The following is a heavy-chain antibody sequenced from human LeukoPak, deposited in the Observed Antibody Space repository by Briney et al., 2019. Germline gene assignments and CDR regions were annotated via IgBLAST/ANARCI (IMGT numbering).Heavy chain of an antibody. Sequence: PGGSLRLSCAASGFTFSSYSMNWVRQAPGKGLEWVSSISSRSSYIYYADSVKGRFTTSRDNAENSLYLQMDSLRAEDTAVYYCARTRGINWNRGSFDYWGQGTLVTVSS. CDR1: GFTFSSYS. CDR3: ARTRGINWNRGSFDY. D-gene: IGHD1-20*01. CDR2: ISSRSSYI. J-gene: IGHJ4*02. V-gene: IGHV3-21*01.